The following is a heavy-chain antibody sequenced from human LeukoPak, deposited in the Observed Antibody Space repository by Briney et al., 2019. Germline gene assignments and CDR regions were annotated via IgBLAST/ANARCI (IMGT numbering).Heavy chain of an antibody. CDR1: GVSISSYW. J-gene: IGHJ4*02. Sequence: PSETLSLTCTVSGVSISSYWWTWIRQPAGKALEWIGRIYTSGSTNYNPSLESRVTMSVDTSKNQFSLKLSSVTAADTALYYCARETGSGTYDYCGQGTLVAVYS. CDR3: ARETGSGTYDY. V-gene: IGHV4-4*07. D-gene: IGHD3-10*01. CDR2: IYTSGST.